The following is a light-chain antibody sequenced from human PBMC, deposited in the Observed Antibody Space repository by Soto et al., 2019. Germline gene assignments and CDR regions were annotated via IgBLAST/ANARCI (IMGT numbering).Light chain of an antibody. Sequence: IVLTHSPATLSLSPWERATLSCRASQSISSYLAWYQHKPGQAPRLLIYDASNRATGIPARFSGSGSGTDFTLTISSLEPEDSAVYYCQQRSNWLFGPGTKVDI. CDR2: DAS. V-gene: IGKV3-11*01. J-gene: IGKJ3*01. CDR3: QQRSNWL. CDR1: QSISSY.